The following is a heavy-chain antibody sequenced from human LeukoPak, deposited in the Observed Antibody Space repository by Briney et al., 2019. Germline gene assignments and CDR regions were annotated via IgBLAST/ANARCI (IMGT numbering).Heavy chain of an antibody. CDR3: ARDNPSFYRNEIDF. Sequence: GGSLRLSCVVSGFTLSSDWMSWVRQAPGKGLEWVANIKKDGIEKYYVESVKGRFTISRDNVKNSLYLQMNSLRAEDTAVYYCARDNPSFYRNEIDFWGRGTLVTVSS. J-gene: IGHJ4*02. D-gene: IGHD1-26*01. CDR1: GFTLSSDW. CDR2: IKKDGIEK. V-gene: IGHV3-7*01.